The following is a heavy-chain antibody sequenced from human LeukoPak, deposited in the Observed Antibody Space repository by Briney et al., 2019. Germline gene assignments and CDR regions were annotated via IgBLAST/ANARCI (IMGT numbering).Heavy chain of an antibody. CDR1: GFTFSSYA. J-gene: IGHJ4*01. CDR2: ISGSGGST. V-gene: IGHV3-23*01. CDR3: AKDFMGYCSSTSCYSWVFDY. Sequence: PGGSLRLSCAASGFTFSSYAMSWVRQAPGKGLEWVSAISGSGGSTYYADSVKGRFTISRDNSKNTLYLQMNSLRAEDTAVYYCAKDFMGYCSSTSCYSWVFDYWGHGTLVTVSS. D-gene: IGHD2-2*02.